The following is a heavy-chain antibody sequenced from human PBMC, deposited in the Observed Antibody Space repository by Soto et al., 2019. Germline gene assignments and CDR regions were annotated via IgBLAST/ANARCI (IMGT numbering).Heavy chain of an antibody. D-gene: IGHD5-18*01. CDR1: GFTFSHYA. J-gene: IGHJ5*02. V-gene: IGHV3-23*01. CDR3: AQPMAHTAMVDYFLP. Sequence: EVQLLQSGGGFVQPGGSLRLSCVGSGFTFSHYAMTWVRQAPGKGLEWVSTFSRSGGSTAYTDSVKGRFTISGDNSKSTLYLEMSSLRAEATGIHFCAQPMAHTAMVDYFLPWGQGTLVTVSS. CDR2: FSRSGGST.